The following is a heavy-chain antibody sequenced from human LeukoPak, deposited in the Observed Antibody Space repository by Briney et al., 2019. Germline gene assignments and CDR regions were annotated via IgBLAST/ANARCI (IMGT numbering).Heavy chain of an antibody. CDR3: ARVIKSNWFDP. CDR2: INHSGST. J-gene: IGHJ5*02. V-gene: IGHV4-34*01. Sequence: SETLSLTCAVYGGSFSGYYWGWIRQPPGKGLEWIGEINHSGSTNYNPSLKSRVTISVDTSKNQFSLKLSSVTAADTAVYYCARVIKSNWFDPWGQGTLVTVSS. CDR1: GGSFSGYY.